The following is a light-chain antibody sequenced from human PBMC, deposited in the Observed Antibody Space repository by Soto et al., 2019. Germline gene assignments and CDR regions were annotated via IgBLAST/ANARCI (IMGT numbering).Light chain of an antibody. V-gene: IGLV2-8*01. CDR2: EVN. CDR1: SSDVGGYNY. J-gene: IGLJ3*02. CDR3: SSYAGGPYFVL. Sequence: QSVLTQPPSASGSPGQSVTISCTGSSSDVGGYNYVSWYQHHPGKAPKLIIFEVNKRPSGVPDRFSGSKSGNTASLTVSGLQADDEADYYCSSYAGGPYFVLFGGGTKVTVL.